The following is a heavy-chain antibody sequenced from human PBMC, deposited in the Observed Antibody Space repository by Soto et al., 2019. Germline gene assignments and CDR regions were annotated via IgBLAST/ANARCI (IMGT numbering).Heavy chain of an antibody. CDR1: GLFSSYW. J-gene: IGHJ4*01. V-gene: IGHV3-74*01. CDR2: IDSAGTTI. Sequence: GGSLRLSCAASGLFSSYWMHWVRQAPGKGLVWVSRIDSAGTTINYADSVKGRFTISRDNAQNTLYLQMDSLRVEDTAVYYCARGPPDYSTSGYVGDYWGQGALVTVSS. D-gene: IGHD6-13*01. CDR3: ARGPPDYSTSGYVGDY.